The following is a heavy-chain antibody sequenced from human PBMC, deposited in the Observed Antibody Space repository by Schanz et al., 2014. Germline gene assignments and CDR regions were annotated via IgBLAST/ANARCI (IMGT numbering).Heavy chain of an antibody. V-gene: IGHV3-30*04. D-gene: IGHD3-10*01. J-gene: IGHJ4*02. CDR1: GVTLRTYA. Sequence: VQLVESGGGVVQPGRTLRLSCAASGVTLRTYAIHWVRQAPGKGLEWVAVISYDESLKFYADSVKGRFIISKDNSKNTVYLQMNNLRTEDTAVYYCARDCGSVTCFDYWGQGSLVTVSS. CDR2: ISYDESLK. CDR3: ARDCGSVTCFDY.